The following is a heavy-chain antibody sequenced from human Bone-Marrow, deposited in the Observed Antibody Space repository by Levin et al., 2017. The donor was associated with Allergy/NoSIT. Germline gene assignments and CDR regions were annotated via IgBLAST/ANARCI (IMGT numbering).Heavy chain of an antibody. Sequence: GASVKVSCKASGYTFTTYGISWVRQAPGQGLEWMGWIRPYNGNIKYAEKVQGRVTMTADTSTSRAYMEVRSLRSDDTAVYYCARDCRWGGDCYQDDAFDIWGQGTMVTVSS. D-gene: IGHD2-21*02. CDR3: ARDCRWGGDCYQDDAFDI. V-gene: IGHV1-18*04. CDR1: GYTFTTYG. J-gene: IGHJ3*02. CDR2: IRPYNGNI.